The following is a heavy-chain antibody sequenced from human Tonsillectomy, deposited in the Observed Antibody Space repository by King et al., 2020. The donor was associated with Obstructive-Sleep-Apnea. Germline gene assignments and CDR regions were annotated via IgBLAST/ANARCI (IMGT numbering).Heavy chain of an antibody. CDR1: GFTFNKYT. V-gene: IGHV3-30*04. D-gene: IGHD3/OR15-3a*01. CDR3: SKQTRTYFDT. CDR2: ISYDGSNE. J-gene: IGHJ4*02. Sequence: VQLVESGGGVVQPGRSLRLSCEASGFTFNKYTMDWVRQAPGKGLEWVASISYDGSNEYYAESVRGRFIISRDNSKNEVYLQMNSLRDDDTALYFCSKQTRTYFDTWGQGTLVTVSS.